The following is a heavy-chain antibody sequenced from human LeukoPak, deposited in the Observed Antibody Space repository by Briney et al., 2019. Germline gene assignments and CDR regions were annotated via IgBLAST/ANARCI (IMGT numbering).Heavy chain of an antibody. CDR1: GYTFTSYG. Sequence: ASVKVSCKASGYTFTSYGISWVRQAPGQGLEWMGWISAYNGNTNYAQKLQGRVTMTTDTSTSTAYMELRSLRSDGTAVYYCARLRAGLDADQGGGDYYYYYGMDVWGQGTTVTVSS. CDR2: ISAYNGNT. J-gene: IGHJ6*02. CDR3: ARLRAGLDADQGGGDYYYYYGMDV. D-gene: IGHD3-16*01. V-gene: IGHV1-18*01.